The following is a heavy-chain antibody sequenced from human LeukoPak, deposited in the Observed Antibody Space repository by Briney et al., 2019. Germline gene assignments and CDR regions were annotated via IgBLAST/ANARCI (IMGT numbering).Heavy chain of an antibody. D-gene: IGHD3-3*01. V-gene: IGHV1-2*02. CDR3: ARERLARFPYFDY. CDR1: GYTFTGYY. J-gene: IGHJ4*02. Sequence: ASVKVSCKASGYTFTGYYMHWVRQAPGQGLEWMGWINPNSGGANYAQKFQGRVTMTRDTSISTAYMELSRLRSDDTAVYYCARERLARFPYFDYWGQGTLVAVSS. CDR2: INPNSGGA.